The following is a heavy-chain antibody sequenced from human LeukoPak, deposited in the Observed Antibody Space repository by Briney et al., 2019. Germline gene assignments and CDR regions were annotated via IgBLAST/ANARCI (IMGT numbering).Heavy chain of an antibody. CDR1: GGSISSYY. J-gene: IGHJ5*02. CDR2: IFYSGST. V-gene: IGHV4-59*01. CDR3: ARGGAYDYVWGRPNGSDP. Sequence: PSETLSLTCTVSGGSISSYYWSWIRQPPGKGLEWIGYIFYSGSTNYNPSLKSRVTISVDTSKNQFSLKLSSVTAADTAVYYCARGGAYDYVWGRPNGSDPWGQGTLVTVSS. D-gene: IGHD3-16*01.